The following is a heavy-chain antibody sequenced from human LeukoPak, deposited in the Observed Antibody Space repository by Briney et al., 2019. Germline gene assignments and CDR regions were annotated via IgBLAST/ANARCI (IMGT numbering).Heavy chain of an antibody. CDR1: GFAFNGYW. D-gene: IGHD1-14*01. CDR3: FFDNDYYYYYMDV. J-gene: IGHJ6*03. CDR2: IKQDGSEK. V-gene: IGHV3-7*01. Sequence: GGSLRLSCAASGFAFNGYWMSWVRQAPGKGLEWVANIKQDGSEKYYVDSVKGRFTISRDNAKNSLYLQMNSLRAEDTAVYYCFFDNDYYYYYMDVWGKGTTVTVSS.